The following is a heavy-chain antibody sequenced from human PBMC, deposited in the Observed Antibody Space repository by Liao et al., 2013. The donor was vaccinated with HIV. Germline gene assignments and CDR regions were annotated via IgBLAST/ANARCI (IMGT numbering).Heavy chain of an antibody. CDR3: ASNGVRGGGPIPHNWFDP. CDR2: IYTSGST. V-gene: IGHV4-61*02. D-gene: IGHD3-10*01. CDR1: GGSISSGSYY. J-gene: IGHJ5*02. Sequence: QVQLQESGSGLVKPSETLSLTCTVSGGSISSGSYYWSWIRQPAGKGLEWIGRIYTSGSTNYNPSLKSRVTMSVDTSKNQFSLKLSSVTAADTAVYYCASNGVRGGGPIPHNWFDPWGQGTLVTVSS.